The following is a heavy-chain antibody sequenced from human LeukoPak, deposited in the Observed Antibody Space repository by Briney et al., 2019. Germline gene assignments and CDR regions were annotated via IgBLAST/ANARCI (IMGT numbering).Heavy chain of an antibody. D-gene: IGHD5-24*01. V-gene: IGHV4-59*08. Sequence: SETLSLTCTVSGDSISGYCWSWIRQPPGKGLEWIGYIYYSGRTNYNPSLKSRVTISEDTSKNHFSLRLRSVTAADTAVYYCARALQDYYYGMDVWGQGTTVTVSS. CDR1: GDSISGYC. CDR3: ARALQDYYYGMDV. J-gene: IGHJ6*02. CDR2: IYYSGRT.